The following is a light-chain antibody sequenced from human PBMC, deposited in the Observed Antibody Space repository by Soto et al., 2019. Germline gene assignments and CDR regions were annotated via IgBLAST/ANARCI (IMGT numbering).Light chain of an antibody. CDR1: ISNIGGNP. Sequence: QSVVTQPPSASGTPGKRVTISCSGSISNIGGNPVNWYQQLPGTAPRLLIYSKNQRPSGVPDRFSASKSGTTASLAISGLQSEDEADYFCASWDDSLEGVVFGGGTQLTVL. V-gene: IGLV1-44*01. CDR3: ASWDDSLEGVV. CDR2: SKN. J-gene: IGLJ2*01.